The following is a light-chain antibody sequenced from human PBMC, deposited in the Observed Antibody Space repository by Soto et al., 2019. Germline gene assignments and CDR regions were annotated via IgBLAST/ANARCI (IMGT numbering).Light chain of an antibody. CDR2: GAS. CDR1: KSIGTW. Sequence: DIQMTQSPSTLSASVGYRVTITCRASKSIGTWLAWYQLQPGKAPNLLIPGASSLESGVPSRFSGSGSGTEFTLTISSLQPDDFAIYFCQQDYGFYTFGGGTKVEFK. V-gene: IGKV1-5*01. CDR3: QQDYGFYT. J-gene: IGKJ4*02.